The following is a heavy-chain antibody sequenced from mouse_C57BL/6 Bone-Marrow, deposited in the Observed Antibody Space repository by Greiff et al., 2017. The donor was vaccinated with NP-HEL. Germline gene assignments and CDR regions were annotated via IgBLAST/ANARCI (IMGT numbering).Heavy chain of an antibody. V-gene: IGHV1-55*01. CDR3: ARSALYYGSRGDFDY. J-gene: IGHJ2*01. CDR1: GYTFTSYW. Sequence: VQLQQPGAELVKPGASVKMSCKASGYTFTSYWITWVKQRPGQGLEWIGDIYPGSGSTNYNEKFKSKATLTVDTSSSTAYMQLSSLTSEDSAVYYCARSALYYGSRGDFDYWGQGTTLTVSS. CDR2: IYPGSGST. D-gene: IGHD1-1*01.